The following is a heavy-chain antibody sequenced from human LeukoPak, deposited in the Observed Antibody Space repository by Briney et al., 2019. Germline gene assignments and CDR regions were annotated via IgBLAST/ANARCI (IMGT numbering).Heavy chain of an antibody. J-gene: IGHJ5*02. Sequence: KRSQTLSLTCAISGDSVSSNSAAWNWIRQSPSRGLEWLGRTYYRSKWYNDYAVSVKSRITINPDTSKNQFSLQLNSVTPEDTAVYYCARDLPGRKHTHSGCNWFDPWGQGTLVTVSS. CDR1: GDSVSSNSAA. V-gene: IGHV6-1*01. D-gene: IGHD6-19*01. CDR2: TYYRSKWYN. CDR3: ARDLPGRKHTHSGCNWFDP.